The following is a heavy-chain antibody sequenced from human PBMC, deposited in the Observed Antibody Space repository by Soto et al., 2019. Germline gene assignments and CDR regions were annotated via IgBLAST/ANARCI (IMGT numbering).Heavy chain of an antibody. CDR2: ISYDGSNK. D-gene: IGHD2-2*01. V-gene: IGHV3-30*18. J-gene: IGHJ6*02. CDR1: GFTFSSYG. CDR3: AKVKYQMLYYYYGMDV. Sequence: GGSLRLSCAASGFTFSSYGMHWVRQAPGKGLEWVAVISYDGSNKYYADSVKGRFTISRDNSKNTLYLQMNSLRAEDTAVYYCAKVKYQMLYYYYGMDVWGQGTTVIVYS.